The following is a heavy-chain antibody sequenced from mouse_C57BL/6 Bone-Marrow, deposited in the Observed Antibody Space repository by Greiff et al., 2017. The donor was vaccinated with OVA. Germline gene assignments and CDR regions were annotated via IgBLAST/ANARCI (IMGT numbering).Heavy chain of an antibody. Sequence: QVQLQQPGAELVKPGASVKLSCKASGYTFTSYWMHWVKQRPGQGLEWIGIIHPNSGSTNYNEKFKSKATLTVDKSSSTAYMQLSSLTSEDSAVYYCARSTGTVFAYWGQGTLVTVSA. CDR1: GYTFTSYW. J-gene: IGHJ3*01. CDR2: IHPNSGST. CDR3: ARSTGTVFAY. V-gene: IGHV1-64*01. D-gene: IGHD4-1*02.